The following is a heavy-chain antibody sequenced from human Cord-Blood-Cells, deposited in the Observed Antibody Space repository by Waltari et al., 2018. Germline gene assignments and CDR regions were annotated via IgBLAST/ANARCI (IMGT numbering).Heavy chain of an antibody. Sequence: QVQLVQSGAEVKKPGSPVKVSCKASGGTFSSYAISWVRQAPGQGLEWMGGIIPIFGTANYAQRFQGRVTITADKSTSTAYMELSSLRSEDTAVYYCARDMNSSSAFDIWGQGTMVTVSS. D-gene: IGHD6-6*01. V-gene: IGHV1-69*06. CDR3: ARDMNSSSAFDI. CDR2: IIPIFGTA. J-gene: IGHJ3*02. CDR1: GGTFSSYA.